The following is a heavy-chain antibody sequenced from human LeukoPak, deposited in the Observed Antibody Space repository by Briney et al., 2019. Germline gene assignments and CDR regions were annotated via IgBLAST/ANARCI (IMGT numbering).Heavy chain of an antibody. CDR1: GLVLSSYD. D-gene: IGHD5-24*01. V-gene: IGHV3-48*03. CDR2: IGKSGSPM. Sequence: GGSLRLSCTASGLVLSSYDMHWVRQAPGKGLERVSSIGKSGSPMYYRDSVRGRFTISRDNAKKLLFLRLNNLRAEDTAIYYCARDRLGDGYIREFDSWGQGTLVIVSS. CDR3: ARDRLGDGYIREFDS. J-gene: IGHJ4*02.